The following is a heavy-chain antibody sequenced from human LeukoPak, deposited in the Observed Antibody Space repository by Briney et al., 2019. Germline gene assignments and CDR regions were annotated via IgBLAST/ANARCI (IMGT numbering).Heavy chain of an antibody. Sequence: ASVKVSCRASGYTFTGYYMHWVRQAPGQGLEWMGWINPNSGGTNYAQKFQGRVTMTRDTSISTAYMELSRLRSDDTAVYYCARTYYDILTGYSRAEYFQHWGQGTLVTVSS. V-gene: IGHV1-2*02. CDR3: ARTYYDILTGYSRAEYFQH. D-gene: IGHD3-9*01. J-gene: IGHJ1*01. CDR2: INPNSGGT. CDR1: GYTFTGYY.